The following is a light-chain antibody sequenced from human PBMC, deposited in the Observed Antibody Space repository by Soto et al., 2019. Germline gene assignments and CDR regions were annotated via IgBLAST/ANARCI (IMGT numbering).Light chain of an antibody. CDR1: QGISSY. CDR3: QQLNSYRYT. CDR2: AAS. J-gene: IGKJ2*01. Sequence: DIQLTQSPSFLSASVGDRVTITCRASQGISSYLAWYQQKPGKAPKLLIYAASTLQSGVPSRFSGSGSGTEFTLTISILQPEDCATYYCQQLNSYRYTFGQGTKLEIK. V-gene: IGKV1-9*01.